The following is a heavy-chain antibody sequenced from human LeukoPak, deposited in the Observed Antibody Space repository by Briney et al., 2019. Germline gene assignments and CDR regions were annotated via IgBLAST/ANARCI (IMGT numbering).Heavy chain of an antibody. J-gene: IGHJ5*02. CDR2: ISWNSGSI. D-gene: IGHD1-7*01. V-gene: IGHV3-9*03. CDR1: GFIFDDYA. Sequence: PGRSLRLSCAASGFIFDDYAMHWVRQAPGKGLEWVSGISWNSGSIGYADSVKGRFPISRDNAKNSLYLQMNSLRAEDMALYYCAKGLNWNWEYNWFDPWGQGTLVTVSS. CDR3: AKGLNWNWEYNWFDP.